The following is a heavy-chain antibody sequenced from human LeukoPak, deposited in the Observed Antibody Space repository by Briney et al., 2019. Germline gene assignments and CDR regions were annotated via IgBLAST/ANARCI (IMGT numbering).Heavy chain of an antibody. Sequence: GASVKVSCKASGGTFSSYAISRVRQAPGQGLEWMGWISAYNGNTNYAQKLQGRVTMTTDTSTSTAYMELRSLRSDDTAVYYCARSGMYYYDSSGYYLNDYWGQGTLVTVSS. D-gene: IGHD3-22*01. CDR3: ARSGMYYYDSSGYYLNDY. J-gene: IGHJ4*02. CDR1: GGTFSSYA. CDR2: ISAYNGNT. V-gene: IGHV1-18*01.